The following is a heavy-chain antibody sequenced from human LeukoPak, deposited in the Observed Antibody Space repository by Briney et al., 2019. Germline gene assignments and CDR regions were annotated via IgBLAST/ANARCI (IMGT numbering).Heavy chain of an antibody. D-gene: IGHD2-15*01. Sequence: PGGSLRLSCGASGFTFRNNSMSWVRQIPGKGLDWVSAISGSGATTYYADSVRGRFTISRDNSKNTLYLQMNSLRAEDTAVYYCAKDGSEADYYYYYYYMDVWGKGTTVTVSS. CDR1: GFTFRNNS. CDR3: AKDGSEADYYYYYYYMDV. V-gene: IGHV3-23*01. J-gene: IGHJ6*03. CDR2: ISGSGATT.